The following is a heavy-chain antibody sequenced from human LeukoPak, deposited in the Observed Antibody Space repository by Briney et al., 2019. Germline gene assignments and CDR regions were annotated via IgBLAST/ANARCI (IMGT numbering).Heavy chain of an antibody. D-gene: IGHD6-19*01. V-gene: IGHV3-23*01. J-gene: IGHJ4*02. Sequence: GGSLRLSCAASGFTFSAFAMTWVRQAPGKGLEWVSTITDDGYNTYSADSVKGRITFSRDNSKNTLSLQLRSLRAEDKAVYYCAKDLSYTSGASDHWGQGTLVTVSS. CDR1: GFTFSAFA. CDR2: ITDDGYNT. CDR3: AKDLSYTSGASDH.